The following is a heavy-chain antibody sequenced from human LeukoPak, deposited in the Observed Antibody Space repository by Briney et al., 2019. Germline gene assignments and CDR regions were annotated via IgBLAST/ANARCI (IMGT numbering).Heavy chain of an antibody. V-gene: IGHV3-13*01. D-gene: IGHD6-13*01. CDR3: ARAAYSSTWYSRYFDL. J-gene: IGHJ2*01. Sequence: GGSLRLSCAASGFTFRSYDMHWVRQATGKGLEWVSGIGTAGEIYYPGSVKGRFTISRENAKNSSYLQMNSLRAGDTAVYYCARAAYSSTWYSRYFDLWGRGTLATVSS. CDR1: GFTFRSYD. CDR2: IGTAGEI.